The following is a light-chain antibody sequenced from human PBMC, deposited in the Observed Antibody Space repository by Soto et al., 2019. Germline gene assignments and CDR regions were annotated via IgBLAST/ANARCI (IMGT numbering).Light chain of an antibody. CDR3: SSSTTSAPYV. CDR1: SSDVGAYNF. J-gene: IGLJ1*01. CDR2: EVT. V-gene: IGLV2-14*01. Sequence: QSALTQPASVSGSPGQSITISCTGTSSDVGAYNFVSWYQHHPGRAPKLIIYEVTIRPSGVSNRFSGSKSGNTASLTISGPQAEDEADYYCSSSTTSAPYVFGSGTKVTVL.